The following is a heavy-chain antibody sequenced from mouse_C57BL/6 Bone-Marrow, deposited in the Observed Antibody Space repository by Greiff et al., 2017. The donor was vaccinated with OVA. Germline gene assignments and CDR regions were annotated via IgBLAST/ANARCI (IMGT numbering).Heavy chain of an antibody. CDR1: GYTFTSYW. Sequence: VQLQQPGAELVKPGASVKLSCKASGYTFTSYWMHWVKQRPGQGLEWIGMIHPNSGSTKYNEKFKSKATLTVDKSSSTAYMQLSSLTSEDSAVYYCANGFAYWGQGTLVTVSA. J-gene: IGHJ3*01. V-gene: IGHV1-64*01. CDR3: ANGFAY. CDR2: IHPNSGST.